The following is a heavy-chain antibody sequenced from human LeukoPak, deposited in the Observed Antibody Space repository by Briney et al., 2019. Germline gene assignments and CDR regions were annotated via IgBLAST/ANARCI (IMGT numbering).Heavy chain of an antibody. Sequence: ASVKVSCKASGYSFTGYYMHWVRQAPGQGLEWMGWINPNNGGTNYPQNFRGRVTITRDTSISTAYMELSRLRSDDTAVYYCARGYCSAGDCYEFDHWGQGTLVTVSS. J-gene: IGHJ4*02. CDR1: GYSFTGYY. V-gene: IGHV1-2*02. CDR3: ARGYCSAGDCYEFDH. CDR2: INPNNGGT. D-gene: IGHD2-15*01.